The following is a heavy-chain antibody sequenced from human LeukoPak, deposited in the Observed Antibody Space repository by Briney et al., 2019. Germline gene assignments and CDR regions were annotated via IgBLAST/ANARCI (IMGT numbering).Heavy chain of an antibody. CDR2: IIPIFGTA. CDR1: GGTFSSYA. V-gene: IGHV1-69*13. D-gene: IGHD5-12*01. Sequence: SVKVSCKASGGTFSSYAISWVRQAPGQGLEWMGGIIPIFGTANYAQKFQGRVTITADESTSTAYMELSSLRSEDTAGYYCARSTRGYSGYDFDYWGQGTLVTVSS. CDR3: ARSTRGYSGYDFDY. J-gene: IGHJ4*02.